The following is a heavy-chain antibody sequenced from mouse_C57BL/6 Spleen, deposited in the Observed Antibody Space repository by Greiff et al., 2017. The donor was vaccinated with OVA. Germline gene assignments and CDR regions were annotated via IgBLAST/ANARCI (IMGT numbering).Heavy chain of an antibody. Sequence: EVKLMESGGGLVQPGGSMKLSCVASGFTFSNYWMNWVRQSPEKGLEWVAQIRLKSDNYATHYAESVKGRFTISRDDSKSSVYLQMNNLRAEDTGIYYCFRDGSRADWYFDVWGTGTTVTVSS. V-gene: IGHV6-3*01. CDR1: GFTFSNYW. J-gene: IGHJ1*03. CDR2: IRLKSDNYAT. D-gene: IGHD1-1*01. CDR3: FRDGSRADWYFDV.